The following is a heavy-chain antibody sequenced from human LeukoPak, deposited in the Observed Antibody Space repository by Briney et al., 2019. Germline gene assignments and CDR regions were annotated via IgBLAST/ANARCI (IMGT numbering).Heavy chain of an antibody. CDR1: GFTFSTYG. Sequence: GGSLRLSCAASGFTFSTYGMHWVRQAPGKGLEWVAFIRFDGSFNYYAESVKGRFTISRDNSKNTLYLQMNSLRAEDTAVYYCARVLITMVRGDAFDIWGQGTMVTVSS. D-gene: IGHD3-10*01. CDR3: ARVLITMVRGDAFDI. CDR2: IRFDGSFN. J-gene: IGHJ3*02. V-gene: IGHV3-30*02.